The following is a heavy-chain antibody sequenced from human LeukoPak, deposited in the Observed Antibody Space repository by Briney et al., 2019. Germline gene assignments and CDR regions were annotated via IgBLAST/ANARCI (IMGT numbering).Heavy chain of an antibody. CDR2: IIPIFGTA. Sequence: GASVKVSCKASGGTFSSYAISWVRQAPGQGLEWMGGIIPIFGTANSAQKFQGRVTITTDESTSTAYMELSSLRSEDTAVYYCARLGYCSSGDCYPDCWGQGTLVTVSS. CDR3: ARLGYCSSGDCYPDC. CDR1: GGTFSSYA. D-gene: IGHD2-2*01. J-gene: IGHJ4*02. V-gene: IGHV1-69*05.